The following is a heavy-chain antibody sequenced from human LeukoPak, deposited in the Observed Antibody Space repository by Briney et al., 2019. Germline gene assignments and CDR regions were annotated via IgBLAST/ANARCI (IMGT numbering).Heavy chain of an antibody. CDR3: AKGWGPYCSGTTCIFDY. CDR2: IGGSGGST. D-gene: IGHD2-2*01. J-gene: IGHJ4*02. V-gene: IGHV3-23*01. CDR1: GFTFSSYA. Sequence: GGSLRLSCAASGFTFSSYAMNWVRQAPGRGLEWVSAIGGSGGSTYYADSVKGRFTISRDNSKNTLYLQLNSLRAEDTAVYYCAKGWGPYCSGTTCIFDYWGQGTLVTVSS.